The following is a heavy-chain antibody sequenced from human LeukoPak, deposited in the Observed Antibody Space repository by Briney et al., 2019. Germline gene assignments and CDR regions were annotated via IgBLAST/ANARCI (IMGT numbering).Heavy chain of an antibody. J-gene: IGHJ4*02. V-gene: IGHV4-4*02. D-gene: IGHD6-19*01. CDR3: ARDPVPVPGVNFDY. CDR1: GGSIISNNW. CDR2: IWHDGST. Sequence: SETLSLTCAVSGGSIISNNWWNWVRQPPGKGLEWIGQIWHDGSTTYNPSLKSRVTISVDKSNNQFSLDLISVTAADTAVYYCARDPVPVPGVNFDYWGQGTLVTVSS.